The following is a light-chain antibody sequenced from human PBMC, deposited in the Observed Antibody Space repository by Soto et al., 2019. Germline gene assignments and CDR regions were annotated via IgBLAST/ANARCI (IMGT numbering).Light chain of an antibody. CDR1: QSINIW. J-gene: IGKJ1*01. V-gene: IGKV1-39*01. CDR2: AAS. CDR3: QQSYSTSWT. Sequence: DIQVTQSPSTLSASVGDRVTITCRASQSINIWLAWYQQKPGKAPKLLIYAASSLQSGVPSRFSGSGSGTDFTLTISSLQPEDFATYYCQQSYSTSWTFGQGTKVDIK.